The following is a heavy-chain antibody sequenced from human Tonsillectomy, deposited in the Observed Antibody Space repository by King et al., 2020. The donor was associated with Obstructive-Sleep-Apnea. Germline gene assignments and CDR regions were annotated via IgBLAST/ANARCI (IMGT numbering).Heavy chain of an antibody. V-gene: IGHV4-59*01. D-gene: IGHD3-10*01. J-gene: IGHJ4*02. Sequence: QLQESGPGLVKPSETLSLTCTVSGGSITTYYWSWIRQPPGKGLEWIGYFYYSGSTNYNPFLKSRVSISIDTSKNQFSLKLSSVTAADTAVYYCAATYYYGSGTYPSDYWGQGTLVTVSS. CDR2: FYYSGST. CDR3: AATYYYGSGTYPSDY. CDR1: GGSITTYY.